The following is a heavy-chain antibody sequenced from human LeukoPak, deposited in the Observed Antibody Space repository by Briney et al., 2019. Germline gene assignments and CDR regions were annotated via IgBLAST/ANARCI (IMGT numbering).Heavy chain of an antibody. CDR3: ARDRTYYDFWSGYEMYYFDY. Sequence: ASVKVSCKASGYTFTSYAMNWVRQAPGQGLEWMGWINTNTGNPTYAQGFTGRFVFSLDTSVSMAYLQISSLKAEDTAVYYCARDRTYYDFWSGYEMYYFDYWGQGTLVTVSS. CDR1: GYTFTSYA. D-gene: IGHD3-3*01. J-gene: IGHJ4*02. CDR2: INTNTGNP. V-gene: IGHV7-4-1*04.